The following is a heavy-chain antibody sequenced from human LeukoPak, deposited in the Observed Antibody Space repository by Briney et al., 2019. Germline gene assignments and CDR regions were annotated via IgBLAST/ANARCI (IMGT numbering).Heavy chain of an antibody. CDR2: INHSGST. CDR3: ARLPLRGRYCSGGSCYSGVGNYYYYGMDV. CDR1: GGSFSGYY. J-gene: IGHJ6*02. Sequence: PSETLSLTCAVYGGSFSGYYWSWIRQPPGKGLEWIGEINHSGSTNYNPSLKSRVTISVDTSENQFSLKLSSVTAADTAVYYCARLPLRGRYCSGGSCYSGVGNYYYYGMDVWGQGTTVTVSS. D-gene: IGHD2-15*01. V-gene: IGHV4-34*01.